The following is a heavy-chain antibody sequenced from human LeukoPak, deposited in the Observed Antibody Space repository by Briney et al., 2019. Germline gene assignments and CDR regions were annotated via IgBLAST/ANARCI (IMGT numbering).Heavy chain of an antibody. CDR2: ISSSGSTI. Sequence: PGGSLRLSCAASGFTFSDYYMSWIRQAPGKGLEWVSYISSSGSTIYYADSVKGRFTISRDNAKNSLYLQMNSLRAEDTAVYYCARGLEIRYYYGSGRFFDYWGQGTLVTVSS. CDR3: ARGLEIRYYYGSGRFFDY. D-gene: IGHD3-10*01. CDR1: GFTFSDYY. J-gene: IGHJ4*02. V-gene: IGHV3-11*01.